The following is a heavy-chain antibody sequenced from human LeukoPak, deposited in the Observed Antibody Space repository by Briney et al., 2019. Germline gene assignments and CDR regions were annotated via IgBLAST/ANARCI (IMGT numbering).Heavy chain of an antibody. Sequence: SETLSLTCTVSGDSVSSGSFYWTWIRQPAGKGLAWIGRVSASGRTNYNPSLKSRSILSIHTSNDQSSLHLTSVTAADTAVYYCARHGVVATIDFDYWGQGTLVTVSS. CDR2: VSASGRT. J-gene: IGHJ4*02. CDR3: ARHGVVATIDFDY. CDR1: GDSVSSGSFY. D-gene: IGHD5-12*01. V-gene: IGHV4-61*02.